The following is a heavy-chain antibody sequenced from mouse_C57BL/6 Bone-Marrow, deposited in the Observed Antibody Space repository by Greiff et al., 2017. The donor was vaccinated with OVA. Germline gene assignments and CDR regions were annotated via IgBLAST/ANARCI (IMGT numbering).Heavy chain of an antibody. J-gene: IGHJ1*03. D-gene: IGHD1-1*01. CDR2: INPNNGGT. CDR3: ARSGNYYGISYGNFDV. CDR1: GYTFTDYY. V-gene: IGHV1-26*01. Sequence: VQLQQSGPELVKPGASVKISCKASGYTFTDYYMNWVKQSHGKSLEWIGDINPNNGGTSYNQKFKGKATLTVDKSSSTAYMELRSLTSEDSAVYYCARSGNYYGISYGNFDVWGTGTTVTVSS.